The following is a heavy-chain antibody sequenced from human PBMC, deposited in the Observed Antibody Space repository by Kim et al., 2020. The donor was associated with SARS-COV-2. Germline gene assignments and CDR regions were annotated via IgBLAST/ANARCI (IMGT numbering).Heavy chain of an antibody. CDR2: ISATGGSA. D-gene: IGHD5-18*01. V-gene: IGHV3-23*01. Sequence: GGSLRLSCAASGFTFSSYVMSWVRQAPGKGLEWVSDISATGGSAYYADSVKGRFTISRDNSKNTLYLQMNSLRGEDTAVYYCVTGGPGGYSHGYLDHWGQGTMVTVSS. J-gene: IGHJ4*02. CDR1: GFTFSSYV. CDR3: VTGGPGGYSHGYLDH.